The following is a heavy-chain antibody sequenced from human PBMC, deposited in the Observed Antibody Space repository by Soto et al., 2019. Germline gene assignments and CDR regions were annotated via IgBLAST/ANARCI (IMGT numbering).Heavy chain of an antibody. CDR1: GYTFTRYG. CDR2: ISAYNGNT. J-gene: IGHJ4*02. V-gene: IGHV1-18*01. D-gene: IGHD4-17*01. Sequence: ASVKVSCKASGYTFTRYGISWVRQAPGQGLEWMGWISAYNGNTNYAQKLQGRVTMTTDTSTSTAYMELRSLRSDDTAVYYCARGRQMTTVTTDFDYWGQGTLVTVS. CDR3: ARGRQMTTVTTDFDY.